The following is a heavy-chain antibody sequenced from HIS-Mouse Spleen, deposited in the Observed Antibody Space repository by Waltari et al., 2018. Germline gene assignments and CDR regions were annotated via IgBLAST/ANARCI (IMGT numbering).Heavy chain of an antibody. Sequence: QLQLPESGPGLVKPSETLSLTCTVPGCPISSSSYSWGWIRQPPGKGLEWIGSIYYSGSTYYNPSLKSRVTISVDTSKNQFSLKLSSVTAADTAVYYCAREIPYSSSWYDWYFDLWGRGTLVTVSS. CDR1: GCPISSSSYS. V-gene: IGHV4-39*07. D-gene: IGHD6-13*01. J-gene: IGHJ2*01. CDR3: AREIPYSSSWYDWYFDL. CDR2: IYYSGST.